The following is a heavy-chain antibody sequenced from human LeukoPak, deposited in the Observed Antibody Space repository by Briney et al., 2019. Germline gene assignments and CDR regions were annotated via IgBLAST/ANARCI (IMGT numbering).Heavy chain of an antibody. CDR1: GFTFSSYE. D-gene: IGHD2-15*01. CDR3: ARGDRYCSGGSCYSASDY. CDR2: ISSSGSTI. V-gene: IGHV3-48*03. J-gene: IGHJ4*02. Sequence: VQPGGSLRLSCAASGFTFSSYEMNWVRQAPGKGLEWVSYISSSGSTIYYADSVKGRFTISRDNAKNSLYLQMNSLRAEDTAVYYCARGDRYCSGGSCYSASDYWGQGALVTVSS.